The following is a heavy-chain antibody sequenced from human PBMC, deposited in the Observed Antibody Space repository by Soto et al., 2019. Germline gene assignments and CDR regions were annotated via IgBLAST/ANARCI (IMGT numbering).Heavy chain of an antibody. D-gene: IGHD3-10*01. CDR1: GYSLSTYW. V-gene: IGHV5-51*01. CDR2: IYPGDSDT. J-gene: IGHJ4*02. CDR3: ASSSFVEHSPSGPILY. Sequence: PGESLKISCKASGYSLSTYWIAWVRQMPGKGLEWMGIIYPGDSDTRYSPSFQGQVTISADKSVSTAHLQWSSLKASDTAVYYCASSSFVEHSPSGPILYSRQRLLLTVFS.